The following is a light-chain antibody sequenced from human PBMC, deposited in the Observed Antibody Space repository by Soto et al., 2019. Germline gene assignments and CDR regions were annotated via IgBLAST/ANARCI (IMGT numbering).Light chain of an antibody. Sequence: DIQVTQSPSSLSASVGDRVTISCRASQSISRYLTWYHQKPGKAPNLLIFDASSLQSGVPSRFSGRGSGAEYTLTISSLQPEDFATYFCQHSYSNSPIPFGQGTRLEIK. J-gene: IGKJ5*01. CDR2: DAS. CDR3: QHSYSNSPIP. CDR1: QSISRY. V-gene: IGKV1-39*01.